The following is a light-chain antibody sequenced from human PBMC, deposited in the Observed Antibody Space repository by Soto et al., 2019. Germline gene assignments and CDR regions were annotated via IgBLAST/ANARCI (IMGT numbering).Light chain of an antibody. CDR2: AAS. V-gene: IGKV1-6*01. CDR3: QQHDQWPIT. J-gene: IGKJ5*01. CDR1: QGITND. Sequence: AIRITQSPSSLSASVVDRVTIPCRASQGITNDLGWFQQKPGKAPKLLIYAASSLQSGVPSRFSGSGSGTDFTLTINSLQSEDSAVYYCQQHDQWPITFGQGTRLEI.